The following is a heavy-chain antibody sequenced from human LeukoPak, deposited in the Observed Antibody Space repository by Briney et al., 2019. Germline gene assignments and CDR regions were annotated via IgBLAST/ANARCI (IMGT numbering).Heavy chain of an antibody. CDR3: ACANYYDSSGRYYYYYYMDV. V-gene: IGHV3-30*03. D-gene: IGHD3-22*01. J-gene: IGHJ6*03. Sequence: GSLRPSCAASGFTFSSYGMHWVRQAPGKGLEWVAVISYDGSNKYYADSVKGRFTISRDNSKNTLYLQMNSLRAEDTAVYYCACANYYDSSGRYYYYYYMDVWGKGTTVTVSS. CDR1: GFTFSSYG. CDR2: ISYDGSNK.